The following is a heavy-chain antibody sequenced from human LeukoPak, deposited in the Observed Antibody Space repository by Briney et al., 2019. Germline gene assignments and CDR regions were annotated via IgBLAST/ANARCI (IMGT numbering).Heavy chain of an antibody. Sequence: GGSLRLSCAASGFTFSDYYMSWIRQAPGEGLEWVSYISSSGSTIYYADSVKGRFTISRDNAKNSLYLQMNSLRAEDTAVYYCARAYYDSSGYLPDYFDYWGQGTLVTVSS. J-gene: IGHJ4*02. D-gene: IGHD3-22*01. V-gene: IGHV3-11*01. CDR1: GFTFSDYY. CDR2: ISSSGSTI. CDR3: ARAYYDSSGYLPDYFDY.